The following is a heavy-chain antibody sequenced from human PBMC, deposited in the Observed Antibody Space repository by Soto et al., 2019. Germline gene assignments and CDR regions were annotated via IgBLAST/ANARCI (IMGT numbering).Heavy chain of an antibody. CDR3: ARANFYDSPFFDI. CDR1: GFTFSSYS. D-gene: IGHD3-22*01. Sequence: AGGSLRLSCAASGFTFSSYSMNWVRQAPGKGLEWVSSISSSSSYIYYADSVKGRFTISRDNAKNSLYLQMNSLRAEDTAVYYCARANFYDSPFFDIWGQGTMVTGSS. J-gene: IGHJ3*02. V-gene: IGHV3-21*01. CDR2: ISSSSSYI.